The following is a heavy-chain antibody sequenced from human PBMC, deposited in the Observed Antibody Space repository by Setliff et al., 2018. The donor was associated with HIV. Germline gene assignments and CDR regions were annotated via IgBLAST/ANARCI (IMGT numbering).Heavy chain of an antibody. CDR2: INHSGST. CDR3: ARATGYFDL. V-gene: IGHV4-34*01. J-gene: IGHJ2*01. CDR1: GGSFSGYY. Sequence: SETLSLTCAVYGGSFSGYYWSWIRQPPGKGLEWIGEINHSGSTNYNPSLKSRVTISVDTSKNQFSLKLSSVTAADTAVYYCARATGYFDLWGRGTLVTVPQ.